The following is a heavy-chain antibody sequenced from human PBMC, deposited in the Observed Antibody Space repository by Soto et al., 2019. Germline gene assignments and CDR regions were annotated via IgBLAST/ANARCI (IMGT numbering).Heavy chain of an antibody. Sequence: PGESLKISCKGSGYSFTSYWIGWVRQMPGKGLEWMGIIYPGDSDTRYSPSFQGQVTISADKSISTAYLQWSSLKASDTAVYYCARRGKYCSSTSCSTGYYYGMDVWGQGTTVTVSS. CDR1: GYSFTSYW. CDR2: IYPGDSDT. V-gene: IGHV5-51*01. CDR3: ARRGKYCSSTSCSTGYYYGMDV. D-gene: IGHD2-2*01. J-gene: IGHJ6*02.